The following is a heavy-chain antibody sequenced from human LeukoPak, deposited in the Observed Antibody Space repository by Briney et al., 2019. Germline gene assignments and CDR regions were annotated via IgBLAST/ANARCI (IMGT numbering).Heavy chain of an antibody. J-gene: IGHJ5*02. Sequence: SETLSLTCTVSGGSISSGSYYWSWIRQPAGKGLEWIGRIYTSGSTNYNPSLKSRVTISVDTSKNQFSLKLSSVTAADTAVYYCARDQGYYGSGSPYNWFDPWGQGTLVTVSS. CDR3: ARDQGYYGSGSPYNWFDP. CDR1: GGSISSGSYY. D-gene: IGHD3-10*01. V-gene: IGHV4-61*02. CDR2: IYTSGST.